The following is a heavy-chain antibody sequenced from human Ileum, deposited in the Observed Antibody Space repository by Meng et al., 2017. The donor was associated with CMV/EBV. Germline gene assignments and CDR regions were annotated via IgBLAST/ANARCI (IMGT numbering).Heavy chain of an antibody. J-gene: IGHJ4*02. CDR1: GNSFMTYS. Sequence: SGNSFMTYSIHWVRQAPAQGSEWMGMINPDSGDTRYAQKFQSRVTMTRDTSTGTVYMELSSLRSEDTAVYYCARDGRYSGYDWGFGYWGQGTLVTVSS. CDR2: INPDSGDT. V-gene: IGHV1-46*01. D-gene: IGHD5-12*01. CDR3: ARDGRYSGYDWGFGY.